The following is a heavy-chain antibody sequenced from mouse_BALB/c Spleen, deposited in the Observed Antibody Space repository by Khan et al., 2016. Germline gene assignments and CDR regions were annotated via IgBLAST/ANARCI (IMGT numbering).Heavy chain of an antibody. V-gene: IGHV3-2*02. D-gene: IGHD1-1*02. J-gene: IGHJ3*01. CDR3: AREDYSWFSY. Sequence: EVQLQESGPGLVKPSQSLSLTCTVTGYSITSDYAWNWIRQFPGNKLEWMGYINYSGDTHYNPSLKSRISITRDTSKNHFFLHLTSVTAEDTARYYCAREDYSWFSYWGQGTLVTVSA. CDR2: INYSGDT. CDR1: GYSITSDYA.